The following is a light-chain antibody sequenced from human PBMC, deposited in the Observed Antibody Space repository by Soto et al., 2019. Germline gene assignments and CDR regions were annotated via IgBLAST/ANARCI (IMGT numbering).Light chain of an antibody. V-gene: IGKV1-5*01. CDR3: QQYNSYWT. CDR2: DAS. Sequence: DIQMTQSPSTLSASVGDSSPITCRASQSISSWLAWYQQKPGKAPKLLIYDASSLESGVPSRFSGSGSGTEFTLTISSLQPDDFATYYCQQYNSYWTVGQGNKVDIK. CDR1: QSISSW. J-gene: IGKJ1*01.